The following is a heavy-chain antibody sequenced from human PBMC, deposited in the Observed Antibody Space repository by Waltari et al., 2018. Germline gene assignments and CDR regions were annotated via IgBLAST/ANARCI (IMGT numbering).Heavy chain of an antibody. CDR2: IHGSGKT. CDR3: ARDRGRGLYLDS. Sequence: QLQLQQSGPGLVKPSESLSLTCGVSGDSVSNYYWWSWVRQSPGKGLEWIGQIHGSGKTNYNPSLESRVTVSMDTSNNQFSLKLTSPTAADTAVYYCARDRGRGLYLDSWGRGTLVTVSP. D-gene: IGHD1-26*01. J-gene: IGHJ4*02. CDR1: GDSVSNYYW. V-gene: IGHV4-4*02.